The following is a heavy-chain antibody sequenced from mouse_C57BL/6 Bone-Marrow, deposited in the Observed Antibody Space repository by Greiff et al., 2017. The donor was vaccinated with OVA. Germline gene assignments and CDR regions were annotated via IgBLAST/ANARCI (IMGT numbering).Heavy chain of an antibody. CDR1: GYTFTSYW. J-gene: IGHJ3*01. Sequence: QVQLKESGAELAKPGASVKLSCKASGYTFTSYWMHWVKQRPGQGLEWIGYINPSSGYTKYNQKFKDKATLTADKSSSTAYMQLSSLTYEDSAVYYCARRGYLLPEGFAYWGQGTLVTVSA. CDR3: ARRGYLLPEGFAY. CDR2: INPSSGYT. D-gene: IGHD1-1*01. V-gene: IGHV1-7*01.